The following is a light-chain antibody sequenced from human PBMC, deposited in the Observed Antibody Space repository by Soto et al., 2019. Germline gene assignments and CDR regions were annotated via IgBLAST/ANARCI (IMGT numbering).Light chain of an antibody. Sequence: QSALTQPPSVSGSPGQSVTISCTGTSSDVGCYNRVSWYQQPPGTAPKLMIYEVSNRPSGVPDRFSGSKSGNTASLTISGLQAEDEADYYCSSYTSSSILVVFGGGTKLAVL. J-gene: IGLJ2*01. CDR3: SSYTSSSILVV. V-gene: IGLV2-18*02. CDR1: SSDVGCYNR. CDR2: EVS.